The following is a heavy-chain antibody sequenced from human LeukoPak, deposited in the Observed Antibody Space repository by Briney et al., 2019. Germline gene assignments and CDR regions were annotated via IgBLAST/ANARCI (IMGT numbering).Heavy chain of an antibody. Sequence: GGSLRLSCAASEFSFRSYGMNWVRQAPGKGLEWVALISYDGTNDYYVDSVRGRFTVSRDNSKNTLSLQMTSVRGEDTALYYCATYGYCSGGNCYAGHVHYWGQGTLVTVSS. V-gene: IGHV3-30*03. J-gene: IGHJ4*02. CDR1: EFSFRSYG. CDR3: ATYGYCSGGNCYAGHVHY. CDR2: ISYDGTND. D-gene: IGHD2-15*01.